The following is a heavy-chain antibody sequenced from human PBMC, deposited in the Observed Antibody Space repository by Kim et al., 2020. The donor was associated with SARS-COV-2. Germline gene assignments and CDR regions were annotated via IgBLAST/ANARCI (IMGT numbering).Heavy chain of an antibody. CDR3: AKARRENREKVVPLSIDP. CDR1: GFTFDDYA. CDR2: ISGDGGST. V-gene: IGHV3-43*02. D-gene: IGHD3-22*01. Sequence: GGSLRLSCAASGFTFDDYAMHWVRQAPGKGLEWVSLISGDGGSTYYADSVKGRFTISRDNSKNSLYLQMNSLRTEDTALYYCAKARRENREKVVPLSIDPWGQGTLVTVSS. J-gene: IGHJ5*02.